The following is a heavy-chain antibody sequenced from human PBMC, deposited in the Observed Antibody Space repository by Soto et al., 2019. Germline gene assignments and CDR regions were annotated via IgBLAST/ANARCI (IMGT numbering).Heavy chain of an antibody. J-gene: IGHJ4*02. CDR3: ARSDSPGECSSTSCYEDY. V-gene: IGHV1-8*01. CDR2: MNPDSGST. Sequence: QVQLVQSGAEVKKPGASVKVSCQASGYTFTSYDISWVRQATGQGLEWMGWMNPDSGSTVYAQKFQGRVTMTRNTSGATAYMELSSLRSEDTAVYYCARSDSPGECSSTSCYEDYWGQGTLVTVSS. D-gene: IGHD2-2*01. CDR1: GYTFTSYD.